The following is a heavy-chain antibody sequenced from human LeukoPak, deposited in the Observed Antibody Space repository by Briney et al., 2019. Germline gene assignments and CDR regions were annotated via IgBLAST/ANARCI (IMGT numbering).Heavy chain of an antibody. Sequence: PGGSLRLSCAASGFTLSNYAMSWVRQAPGKGLEWVSAISGSGGSTYYADSVKGRFTISRDNSKNTLYLQMNSLRAEDTAVYYCAKANQGQQLAAPYFDYGGQETLVTVSS. CDR1: GFTLSNYA. D-gene: IGHD6-13*01. CDR2: ISGSGGST. J-gene: IGHJ4*02. V-gene: IGHV3-23*01. CDR3: AKANQGQQLAAPYFDY.